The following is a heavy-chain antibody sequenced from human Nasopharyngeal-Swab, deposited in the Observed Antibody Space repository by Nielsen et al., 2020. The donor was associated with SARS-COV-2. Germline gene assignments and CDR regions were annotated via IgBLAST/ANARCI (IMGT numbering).Heavy chain of an antibody. D-gene: IGHD3-3*01. CDR3: ARSRYDFWSGYRNPNAFDI. CDR2: IIPIFGTA. CDR1: GGTFSSYA. V-gene: IGHV1-69*13. Sequence: SVKVSCKASGGTFSSYAISWVRQAPGQGLEWMGGIIPIFGTANYAQKFQGRVTITADESTSTAHMELSSLRSEDTAVYYCARSRYDFWSGYRNPNAFDIWGQGTMVTVSS. J-gene: IGHJ3*02.